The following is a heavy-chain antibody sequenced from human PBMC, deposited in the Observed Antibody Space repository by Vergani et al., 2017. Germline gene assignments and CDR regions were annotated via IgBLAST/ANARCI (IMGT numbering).Heavy chain of an antibody. V-gene: IGHV3-33*01. D-gene: IGHD1-14*01. CDR2: TWYDGNNK. J-gene: IGHJ5*02. CDR1: GFTFHQYG. Sequence: QVPLVESGGGVVQPGRSLRLSCAASGFTFHQYGMHWVRQAPGKGLEWVAVTWYDGNNKQYADSVKGRFTISRDNSKSTMYLQMNSLRDEDTGVYYCARDLRLLYNRFDPWGQGTLVTVSS. CDR3: ARDLRLLYNRFDP.